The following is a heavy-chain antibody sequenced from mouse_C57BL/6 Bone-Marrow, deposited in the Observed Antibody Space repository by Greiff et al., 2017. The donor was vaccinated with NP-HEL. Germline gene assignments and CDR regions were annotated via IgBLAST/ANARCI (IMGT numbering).Heavy chain of an antibody. CDR2: INPSNGGT. D-gene: IGHD3-2*02. J-gene: IGHJ3*01. CDR1: GYTFTSYW. V-gene: IGHV1-53*01. CDR3: AGGAQATALFAY. Sequence: QVQLQQPGTELVKPGASVKLSCKASGYTFTSYWMHWVKQRPGQGLEWIGNINPSNGGTNYNEKFKSKATLTVDKSSSTAYMQLSSLTSADAAVSLCAGGAQATALFAYWGQGTLVTVSA.